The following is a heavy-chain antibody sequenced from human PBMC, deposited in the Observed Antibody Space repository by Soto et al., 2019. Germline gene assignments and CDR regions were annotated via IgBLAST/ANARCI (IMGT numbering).Heavy chain of an antibody. CDR2: IRSKAYGGTT. D-gene: IGHD3-16*02. Sequence: GGSLRLSCTASGFTFGDYAMSWFRQAPGKGLEWVGFIRSKAYGGTTEYAASVKGRFTISRDDSKSIAYLQMNSLKTEDTAVYYCTRDRDYYDYIWGSYRFQYYFDYWGQGTLVTVSS. J-gene: IGHJ4*02. V-gene: IGHV3-49*03. CDR3: TRDRDYYDYIWGSYRFQYYFDY. CDR1: GFTFGDYA.